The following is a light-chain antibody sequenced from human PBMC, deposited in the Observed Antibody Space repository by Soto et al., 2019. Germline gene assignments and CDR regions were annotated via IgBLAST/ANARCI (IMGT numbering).Light chain of an antibody. CDR3: SLYTSSSTVV. Sequence: QSALTQPPSVSGSPGQSVTISCTGTSSDVGSYNRVSWYQQPPGTAPKLMIYEVSNRPSGVPYRFSGSKSGNSASLTISGLQAEDEADYYCSLYTSSSTVVFGGGTKRTVL. CDR1: SSDVGSYNR. J-gene: IGLJ2*01. CDR2: EVS. V-gene: IGLV2-18*01.